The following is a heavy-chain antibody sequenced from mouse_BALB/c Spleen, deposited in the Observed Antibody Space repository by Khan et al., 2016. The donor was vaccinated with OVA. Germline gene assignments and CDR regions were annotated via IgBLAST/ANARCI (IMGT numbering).Heavy chain of an antibody. CDR1: GYTFTDDN. V-gene: IGHV1-77*01. Sequence: QVQLQQSGAELARPGASVKLSCKASGYTFTDDNINWVKQRTGQGLQWIGGIYTCSSNTNYNENFKGRITLTADKSSSTAYMQLNNLTTEDTATYSCAREWGAGFPYWGQGTLVTVSA. CDR2: IYTCSSNT. CDR3: AREWGAGFPY. J-gene: IGHJ3*01.